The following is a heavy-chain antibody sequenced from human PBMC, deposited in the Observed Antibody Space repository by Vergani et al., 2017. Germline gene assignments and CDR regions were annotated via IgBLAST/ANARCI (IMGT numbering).Heavy chain of an antibody. CDR2: VDPEDGET. D-gene: IGHD1-26*01. V-gene: IGHV1-69-2*01. J-gene: IGHJ4*02. CDR1: GYTFTDHY. CDR3: ATVSDVGYFDY. Sequence: EVQLVQSGAEVKKPGATMKISCKVSGYTFTDHYMHWVKQAPGKGLEWMGLVDPEDGETIYAEKFKGRVTIAADTSTDTAHLELSSLRSEDTAVYYCATVSDVGYFDYWGQGTLVTVSS.